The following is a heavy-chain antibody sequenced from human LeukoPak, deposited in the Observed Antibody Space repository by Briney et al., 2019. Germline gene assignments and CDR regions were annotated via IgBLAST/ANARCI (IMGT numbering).Heavy chain of an antibody. V-gene: IGHV3-21*01. CDR3: ARDGRAAGFDY. D-gene: IGHD1-1*01. CDR2: ISSSSSYI. CDR1: GITFSSYS. Sequence: GGSLRLSCAASGITFSSYSMNWVRQAPGKGLEWVSSISSSSSYIYYADSVKGRFTISRDNAKNSLYLQMNSLRAEDTAVYYCARDGRAAGFDYWGQGTLVTVSS. J-gene: IGHJ4*02.